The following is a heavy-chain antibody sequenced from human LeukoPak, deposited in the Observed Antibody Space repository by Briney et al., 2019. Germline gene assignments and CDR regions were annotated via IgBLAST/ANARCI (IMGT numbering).Heavy chain of an antibody. CDR3: ARREGGHDPPFDY. Sequence: GGSLRLSCAASGFTFSSFEMNWVRQAPGKGLEWVSYISSSSSYIYYADSVKGRFTISRDNAKNSLYLQMNSLRAEDTAVYYCARREGGHDPPFDYWGQGTLVTVSS. CDR1: GFTFSSFE. V-gene: IGHV3-21*05. CDR2: ISSSSSYI. J-gene: IGHJ4*02. D-gene: IGHD3-16*01.